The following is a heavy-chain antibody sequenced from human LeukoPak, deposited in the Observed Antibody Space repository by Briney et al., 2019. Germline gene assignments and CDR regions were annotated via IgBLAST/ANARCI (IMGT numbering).Heavy chain of an antibody. Sequence: SETLSLTCTVSGGSISSYYWSWIRQPPGKGLEWIGYIYYCGSTNYNPSLKSRVTISVDTSKNQFSLKLSSVTAADTAVYYCARAGEWLRLVNFDYWGQGTLVTVSS. V-gene: IGHV4-59*01. CDR1: GGSISSYY. CDR3: ARAGEWLRLVNFDY. D-gene: IGHD5-12*01. J-gene: IGHJ4*02. CDR2: IYYCGST.